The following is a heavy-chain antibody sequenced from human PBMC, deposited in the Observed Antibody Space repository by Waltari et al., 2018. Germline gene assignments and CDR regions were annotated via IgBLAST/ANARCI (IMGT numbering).Heavy chain of an antibody. Sequence: QVQLQESGPGLVKPSQTLSLTCTVSGGSISSGGYYWSWLRQHPGKGLEWIGYIYHSGSTYYNPALKSRVTISVDRSKNQFSLKLSSVTAADTAVYYCARVGPMVRGVITRFDYWGQGTLVTVSS. CDR3: ARVGPMVRGVITRFDY. D-gene: IGHD3-10*01. V-gene: IGHV4-31*03. CDR1: GGSISSGGYY. CDR2: IYHSGST. J-gene: IGHJ4*02.